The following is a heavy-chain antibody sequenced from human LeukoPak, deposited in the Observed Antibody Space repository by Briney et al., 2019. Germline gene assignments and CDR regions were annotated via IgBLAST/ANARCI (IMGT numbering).Heavy chain of an antibody. CDR2: ISGSGGST. CDR3: ARAPKGDSSSWYNY. D-gene: IGHD6-13*01. J-gene: IGHJ4*02. CDR1: GFTFSSYA. Sequence: GGSLRLSCAASGFTFSSYAMSWVRQAPGKGLEWVSAISGSGGSTYYADSVMGRFTISRDNSKNTLYLQMNSLRAEDTAVYYCARAPKGDSSSWYNYWGQGTLVTVSS. V-gene: IGHV3-23*01.